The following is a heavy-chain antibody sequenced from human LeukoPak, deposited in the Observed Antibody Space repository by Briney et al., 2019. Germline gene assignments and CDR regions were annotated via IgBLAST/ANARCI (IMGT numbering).Heavy chain of an antibody. Sequence: ASVKVSCKVSGYTLTELSMHWVRQAPGKGLEWIGGFDPEDGETIYAQKFQGRVTMTEDTSTDTAYMELSSLRSEDTAVYYCATELRFLEWLSTNWFDPWGQGTLVTVSS. J-gene: IGHJ5*02. D-gene: IGHD3-3*01. CDR2: FDPEDGET. CDR3: ATELRFLEWLSTNWFDP. V-gene: IGHV1-24*01. CDR1: GYTLTELS.